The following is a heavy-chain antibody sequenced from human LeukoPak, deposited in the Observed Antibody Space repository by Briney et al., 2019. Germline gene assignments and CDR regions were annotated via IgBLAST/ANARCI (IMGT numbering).Heavy chain of an antibody. CDR3: ARRHSTTTTRGGYYYGMDV. CDR2: IKYSGST. Sequence: SESLSLTCAVYGGSFSGYSWSWIRQPPGKGLEWIGEIKYSGSTNYNPSLKSRVTISVETSSNEFSVKLSSVTAADTAVYYGARRHSTTTTRGGYYYGMDVWGQGTTVTVSS. V-gene: IGHV4-34*01. D-gene: IGHD4-17*01. CDR1: GGSFSGYS. J-gene: IGHJ6*02.